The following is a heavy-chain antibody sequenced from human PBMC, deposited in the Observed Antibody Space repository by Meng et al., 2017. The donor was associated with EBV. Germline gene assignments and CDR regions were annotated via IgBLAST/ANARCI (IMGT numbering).Heavy chain of an antibody. CDR1: GGPFRIDA. J-gene: IGHJ4*02. D-gene: IGHD3-10*01. Sequence: QVEVEQSWAEVMGRGSSVKISYKPSGGPFRIDAVSWVRPGPGQGLEWLGGLIPMSGAPHYAQKFQDRVTITADEYTRTHYMELSSLRSDDTAMYYCASESGRGFTPDFWGQGTLVTVSS. V-gene: IGHV1-69*01. CDR3: ASESGRGFTPDF. CDR2: LIPMSGAP.